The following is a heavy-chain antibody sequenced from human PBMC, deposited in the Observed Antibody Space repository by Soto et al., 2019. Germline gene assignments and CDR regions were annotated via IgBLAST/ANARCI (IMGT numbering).Heavy chain of an antibody. CDR1: GGSISSSSYY. CDR2: IYYSGST. V-gene: IGHV4-39*01. D-gene: IGHD6-25*01. Sequence: QLQLQESGPGLVKPSETLSLTCTVSGGSISSSSYYWGWIRQPPGKGLEWIGSIYYSGSTYYNPSLKSRVTISVDTSKNQFSLKLSSVTAADTAVYYCARQGFPSGDLHWGQGTLVTVSS. J-gene: IGHJ4*02. CDR3: ARQGFPSGDLH.